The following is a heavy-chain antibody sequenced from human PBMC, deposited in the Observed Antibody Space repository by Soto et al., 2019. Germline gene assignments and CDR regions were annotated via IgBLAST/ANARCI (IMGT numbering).Heavy chain of an antibody. J-gene: IGHJ4*02. Sequence: EVQLVESGGDLVQRGGSRRLSCAASGFTFTIYSMNWVRRAPGKGLEWFSYITSDTKTIKYADSVKGRFTISRDNAKNSVYLQMNSLRDEDTAVYYCARSVEGHFDYWGQGTVVTVSS. CDR2: ITSDTKTI. D-gene: IGHD6-19*01. CDR3: ARSVEGHFDY. CDR1: GFTFTIYS. V-gene: IGHV3-48*02.